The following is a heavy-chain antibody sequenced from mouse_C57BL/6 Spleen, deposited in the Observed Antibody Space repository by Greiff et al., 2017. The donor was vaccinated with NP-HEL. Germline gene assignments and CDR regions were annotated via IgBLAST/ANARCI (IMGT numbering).Heavy chain of an antibody. J-gene: IGHJ3*01. CDR3: AIEIYAGYYQTPFAY. D-gene: IGHD2-3*01. CDR2: IYPGDGGT. V-gene: IGHV1-82*01. Sequence: QVQLQQSGPELVKPGASVKISCKASGYAFSSSWMNWVKQRPGKGLEWIGRIYPGDGGTNYNGKFKGKATLTADKSSSTASMQLSSLTSGDSAVYFCAIEIYAGYYQTPFAYWGQGTLVTVSA. CDR1: GYAFSSSW.